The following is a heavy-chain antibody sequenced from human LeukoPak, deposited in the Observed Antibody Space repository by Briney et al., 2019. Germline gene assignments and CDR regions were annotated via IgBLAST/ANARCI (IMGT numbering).Heavy chain of an antibody. CDR1: GYSFSSSSW. J-gene: IGHJ4*02. CDR2: IYDSGTT. D-gene: IGHD3-16*01. V-gene: IGHV4-28*01. Sequence: PSDTLSRTGAGGGYSFSSSSWGAWIRRPPGEGLEGIGYIYDSGTTYYNPSLQSRVTMAVDTSKDQLALKLSSMTPVDTAVYYRARKQNAYYHSAYWSQGTLVTVSS. CDR3: ARKQNAYYHSAY.